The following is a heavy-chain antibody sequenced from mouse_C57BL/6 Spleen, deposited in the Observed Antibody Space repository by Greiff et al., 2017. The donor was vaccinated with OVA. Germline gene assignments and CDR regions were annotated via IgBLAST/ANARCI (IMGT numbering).Heavy chain of an antibody. V-gene: IGHV3-6*01. CDR3: ATGSVYYYAMDY. Sequence: ESGPGLVKPSQSLSLTCSVTGYSITSGYYWNWIRQFPGNKLEWMGYISYDGSNNYNPSLKNRISITRDTSKNQFFLKLNSVTTEDTATYYCATGSVYYYAMDYWGQGTSVTVSS. CDR2: ISYDGSN. D-gene: IGHD1-1*01. CDR1: GYSITSGYY. J-gene: IGHJ4*01.